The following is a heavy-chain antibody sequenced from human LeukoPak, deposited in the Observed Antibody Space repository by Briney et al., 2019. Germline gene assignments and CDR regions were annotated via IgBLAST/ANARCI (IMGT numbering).Heavy chain of an antibody. CDR1: GGSISSYY. D-gene: IGHD2-2*01. CDR3: ARRCSSTSCNGAFDI. J-gene: IGHJ3*02. CDR2: IYYSGST. V-gene: IGHV4-59*01. Sequence: SETLSLTCTVSGGSISSYYWSWIRQPPGKGLEWIGYIYYSGSTNYNPSLKSRVTISVDTSKNQFSLKLSSVTAADTAVYYCARRCSSTSCNGAFDIWGQGTMVTVSS.